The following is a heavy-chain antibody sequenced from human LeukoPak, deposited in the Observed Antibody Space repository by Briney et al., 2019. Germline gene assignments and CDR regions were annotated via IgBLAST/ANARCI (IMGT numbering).Heavy chain of an antibody. CDR3: ATSARTYIGSSLDY. J-gene: IGHJ4*02. D-gene: IGHD2-15*01. CDR1: GFTFSTYW. Sequence: GGSLRLSCATSGFTFSTYWMHWVRQDPGKGLVWVSRISSDASITSYADPVKGRFTISRDNAKNTLYLQMNSLRAEDTALYYCATSARTYIGSSLDYWGQGTLVTVSS. V-gene: IGHV3-74*01. CDR2: ISSDASIT.